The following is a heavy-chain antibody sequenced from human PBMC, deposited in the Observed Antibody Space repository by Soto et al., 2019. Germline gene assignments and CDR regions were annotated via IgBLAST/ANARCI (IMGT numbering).Heavy chain of an antibody. D-gene: IGHD1-26*01. J-gene: IGHJ4*02. CDR2: ISGSGGST. CDR3: ARRGSGIYYDY. Sequence: EVQLLESGGGLVQPGGSLRLSCAASRFAFSSYAMRWVRQAPGKGLEWVSAISGSGGSTYYADSVKGRFTISRDNSKNTLYLQMNSLRAEDTAVYYCARRGSGIYYDYWGQGTLVTVSS. V-gene: IGHV3-23*01. CDR1: RFAFSSYA.